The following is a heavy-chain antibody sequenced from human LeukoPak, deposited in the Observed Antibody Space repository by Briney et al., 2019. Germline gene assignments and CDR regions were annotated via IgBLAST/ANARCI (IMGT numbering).Heavy chain of an antibody. J-gene: IGHJ3*02. V-gene: IGHV1-46*01. Sequence: ASVKVSCKASGYTFTSYYMHWVRQAPGQGLEWMGIINPSGGSTSYAQKFQGRVTMTRDTSTSTVYMGLSSLRSEDTAVYYCARTPNVRYGGNFYDAFDIWGQGTMVTVSS. CDR1: GYTFTSYY. CDR2: INPSGGST. D-gene: IGHD4-23*01. CDR3: ARTPNVRYGGNFYDAFDI.